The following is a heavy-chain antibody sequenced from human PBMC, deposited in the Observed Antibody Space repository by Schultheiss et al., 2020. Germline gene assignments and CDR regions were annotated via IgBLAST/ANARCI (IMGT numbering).Heavy chain of an antibody. CDR2: INSDGSST. D-gene: IGHD3-16*01. J-gene: IGHJ6*02. V-gene: IGHV3-74*01. CDR3: ARDGLGLIYYYGMDV. CDR1: GFTFSSYW. Sequence: GGSLRLSCAASGFTFSSYWMHWVRQAPGKGLVWVSRINSDGSSTTYADSVKGRFTISRDNAKNSLYLQMNSLRAEDTAVYYCARDGLGLIYYYGMDVWGQGTTVTVSS.